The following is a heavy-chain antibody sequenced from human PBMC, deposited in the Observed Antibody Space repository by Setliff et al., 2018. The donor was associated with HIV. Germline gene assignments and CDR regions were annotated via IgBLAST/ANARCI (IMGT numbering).Heavy chain of an antibody. V-gene: IGHV1-69*06. D-gene: IGHD3-10*01. CDR1: GGTFSSYS. CDR3: ARDQVSMVRAVRLVA. Sequence: SVKVSCKASGGTFSSYSISWVRQAPGQGLEWMGRILPIFGTRDYAQKFQGRVTITADKSTSTAYTELRSLRSEDTAVYYCARDQVSMVRAVRLVAWGQGSWSPSPQ. J-gene: IGHJ1*01. CDR2: ILPIFGTR.